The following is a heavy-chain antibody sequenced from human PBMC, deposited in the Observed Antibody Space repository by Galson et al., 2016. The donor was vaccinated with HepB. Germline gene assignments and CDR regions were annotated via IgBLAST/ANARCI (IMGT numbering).Heavy chain of an antibody. V-gene: IGHV1-69*13. CDR2: IIPIAGKV. Sequence: SVKVSCKASGGSFRTSAISWVRQAPGQGLEWMGGIIPIAGKVKYAKKLRGRLTMTADETTETVYLELNSLRSEDTAVYCCARDMHWGGDCYFDEWGQGTRVIVSS. D-gene: IGHD2-21*02. CDR3: ARDMHWGGDCYFDE. J-gene: IGHJ4*02. CDR1: GGSFRTSA.